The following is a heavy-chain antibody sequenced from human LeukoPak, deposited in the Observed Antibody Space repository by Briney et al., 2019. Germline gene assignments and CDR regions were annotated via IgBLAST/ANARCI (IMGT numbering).Heavy chain of an antibody. Sequence: PGGSLRLSCAASGFTLSDYYMSWIRQAPGKGLEWVSYISSSSSYTNYADSVEGRFTISRDNAKNSLYLQMNSLRAEDTAVYYCAKYQLLYGMDVWGQGTTVTVSS. D-gene: IGHD2-2*01. J-gene: IGHJ6*02. CDR2: ISSSSSYT. CDR3: AKYQLLYGMDV. CDR1: GFTLSDYY. V-gene: IGHV3-11*06.